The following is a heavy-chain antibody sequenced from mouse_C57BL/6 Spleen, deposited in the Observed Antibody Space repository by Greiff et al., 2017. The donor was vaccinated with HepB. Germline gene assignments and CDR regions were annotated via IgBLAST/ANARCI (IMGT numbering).Heavy chain of an antibody. J-gene: IGHJ4*01. CDR3: ARSLDGYYRHYYAMDY. Sequence: VQGVESGAELAKPGASVKLSCKASGYTFTSYWMHWVKQRPGQGLEWIGYINPSSGYTKYNQKFKDKATLTADKSSSTAYMQLSSLTYEDSAVYYCARSLDGYYRHYYAMDYWGQGTSVTVSS. CDR2: INPSSGYT. V-gene: IGHV1-7*01. D-gene: IGHD2-3*01. CDR1: GYTFTSYW.